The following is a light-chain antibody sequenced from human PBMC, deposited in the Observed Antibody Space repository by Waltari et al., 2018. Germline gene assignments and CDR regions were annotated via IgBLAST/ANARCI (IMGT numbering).Light chain of an antibody. V-gene: IGKV3-15*01. J-gene: IGKJ1*01. CDR2: AAS. CDR3: QQYDNWPKT. Sequence: EIVMTQSPATLSVSPGERATLSCRARQSVSSNLAWYQQKPGQSPRLLIYAASTRATGIPARFSGSGSGTDVTLTISSMQSEDFAVYFCQQYDNWPKTFGQGTKVEIK. CDR1: QSVSSN.